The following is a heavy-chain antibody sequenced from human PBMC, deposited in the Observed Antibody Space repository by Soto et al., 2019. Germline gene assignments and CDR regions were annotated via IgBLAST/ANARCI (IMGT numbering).Heavy chain of an antibody. D-gene: IGHD6-13*01. Sequence: GASVQVSCKASGYTCSTYGISWVRQAPGQGLEWMAWISTSNGDTHYAQKVQDRVSMTTDRFTSTAYMELRSLRSDDTAIYYCARDSAAHGPVFDYWGQGTLVTVSS. CDR2: ISTSNGDT. CDR3: ARDSAAHGPVFDY. CDR1: GYTCSTYG. V-gene: IGHV1-18*04. J-gene: IGHJ4*02.